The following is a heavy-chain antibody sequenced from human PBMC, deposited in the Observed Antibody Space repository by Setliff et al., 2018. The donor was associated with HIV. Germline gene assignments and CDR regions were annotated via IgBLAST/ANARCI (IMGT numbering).Heavy chain of an antibody. Sequence: GESLKISCKDSGYSFSNYWIGWVRQMPGKGLEWMGIIYPGDSETRYSPSFQGQVTISADKSIGTAYLQWSSLKASDTAMYYCARQRTSGWYGHDAFDIWGQGTMVTVS. CDR3: ARQRTSGWYGHDAFDI. CDR2: IYPGDSET. J-gene: IGHJ3*02. D-gene: IGHD6-19*01. CDR1: GYSFSNYW. V-gene: IGHV5-51*01.